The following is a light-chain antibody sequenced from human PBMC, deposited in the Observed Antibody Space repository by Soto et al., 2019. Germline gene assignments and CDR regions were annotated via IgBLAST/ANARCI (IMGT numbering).Light chain of an antibody. J-gene: IGKJ1*01. CDR2: GAS. CDR3: QQYDSSPPSWT. CDR1: QSVSY. Sequence: ETVLTQSPGTLSLSAGERVTLSCRASQSVSYLGWYQQKPGQAPRLLIYGASSRATGIPDRFSGSGSGTDFTLTISRLEPEDFAVYYCQQYDSSPPSWTFGQGTTVEVK. V-gene: IGKV3-20*01.